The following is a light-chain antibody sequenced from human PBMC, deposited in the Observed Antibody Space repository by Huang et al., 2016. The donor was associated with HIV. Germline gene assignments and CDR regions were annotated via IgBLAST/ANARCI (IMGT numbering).Light chain of an antibody. CDR2: GAA. Sequence: EIVLTQSPGTLSLSPGERATLSCRASQSVNSNYLAWYQQKPGQAPRLLIYGAANRATCIPDRFSGSWSGTDFTLTINRLEPEDFAVYYCQQYGSSPLYTFGQGTKLEIK. CDR1: QSVNSNY. V-gene: IGKV3-20*01. J-gene: IGKJ2*01. CDR3: QQYGSSPLYT.